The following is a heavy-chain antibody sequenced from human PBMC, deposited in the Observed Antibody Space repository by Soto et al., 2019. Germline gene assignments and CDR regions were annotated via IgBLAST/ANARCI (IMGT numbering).Heavy chain of an antibody. Sequence: RGSLKISCKGSGYSFTSYWIGWVRQMPGKGLEWMGIIYPGDSDTRYSPSFQGQVTISADKSISTAYLQWSGLKASDTAIYYCARLHSGTYYVGLDYWGQGTLVTVSS. D-gene: IGHD1-26*01. V-gene: IGHV5-51*01. CDR3: ARLHSGTYYVGLDY. J-gene: IGHJ4*02. CDR1: GYSFTSYW. CDR2: IYPGDSDT.